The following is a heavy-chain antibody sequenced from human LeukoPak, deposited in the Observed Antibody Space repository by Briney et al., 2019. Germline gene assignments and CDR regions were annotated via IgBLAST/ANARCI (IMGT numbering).Heavy chain of an antibody. D-gene: IGHD3-22*01. V-gene: IGHV5-51*01. J-gene: IGHJ3*02. CDR3: ARGDPDYYDSSGYRPPDAFDI. Sequence: GESLKISCQGSGYSFTSYWIGWVRQMPGKGLEWMGIIYPGDSDTRYSPSFQGQVTISADKSISTAYLQWSSLKASDTAMYYCARGDPDYYDSSGYRPPDAFDIWGQGTMVTVSS. CDR1: GYSFTSYW. CDR2: IYPGDSDT.